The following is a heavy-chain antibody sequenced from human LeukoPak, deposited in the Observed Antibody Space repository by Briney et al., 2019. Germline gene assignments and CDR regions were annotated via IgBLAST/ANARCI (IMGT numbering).Heavy chain of an antibody. CDR3: ARSISSSWYYFDY. Sequence: PSQTLSLTCTVSGGSISSGSYYWSWIRQPAGKGLEWIGSIYYSGSTYYNPSLKSRVTISVDTSKNQFSLKLSSVTAADTAVYYCARSISSSWYYFDYWGQGTLVTVSS. V-gene: IGHV4-30-2*03. D-gene: IGHD6-13*01. J-gene: IGHJ4*02. CDR1: GGSISSGSYY. CDR2: IYYSGST.